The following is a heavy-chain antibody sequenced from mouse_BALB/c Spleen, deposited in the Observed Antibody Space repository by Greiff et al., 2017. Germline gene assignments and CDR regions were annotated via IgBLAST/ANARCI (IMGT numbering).Heavy chain of an antibody. CDR3: ARNWGRYSFYAMDY. CDR1: GFSLTSYG. CDR2: IWSGGST. D-gene: IGHD2-14*01. J-gene: IGHJ4*01. Sequence: VMLVESGPGLVQPSQSLSITCTVSGFSLTSYGVHWVRQSPGKGLEWLGVIWSGGSTDYNAAFISRLSISKDNSKSQVFFKMNSLQADDTAIYYCARNWGRYSFYAMDYWGQGTSVTVSS. V-gene: IGHV2-4-1*01.